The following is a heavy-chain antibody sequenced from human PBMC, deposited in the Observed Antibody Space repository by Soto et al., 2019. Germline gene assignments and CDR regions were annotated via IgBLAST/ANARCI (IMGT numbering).Heavy chain of an antibody. Sequence: QVQLVESGGGLVKPGGSLRLSWAASGFTFSDYYMSWIRQAPGKGLEWVSYISSSGSTIYYADSVKGRFTIPRYNAKNSLYLQLNIMRAEDTAVYNCASPTVPPHYGMDVWGQGTTVTGSS. V-gene: IGHV3-11*01. D-gene: IGHD4-17*01. CDR2: ISSSGSTI. J-gene: IGHJ6*02. CDR1: GFTFSDYY. CDR3: ASPTVPPHYGMDV.